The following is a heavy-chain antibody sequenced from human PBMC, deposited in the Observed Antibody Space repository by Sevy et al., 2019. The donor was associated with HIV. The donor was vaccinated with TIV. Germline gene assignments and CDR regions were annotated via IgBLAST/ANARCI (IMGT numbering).Heavy chain of an antibody. V-gene: IGHV3-21*01. CDR3: VRWDYGTSGNWFDP. CDR1: GFTFSRYS. CDR2: ISSSGHYI. D-gene: IGHD3-10*01. J-gene: IGHJ5*02. Sequence: GGSLRLSCGASGFTFSRYSMNWVRQAPGKGLEWVSYISSSGHYIQYADSVRGRFTISRDNARDSLDLQMNSLRAEDTAVYVCVRWDYGTSGNWFDPWGQGTLVTVSS.